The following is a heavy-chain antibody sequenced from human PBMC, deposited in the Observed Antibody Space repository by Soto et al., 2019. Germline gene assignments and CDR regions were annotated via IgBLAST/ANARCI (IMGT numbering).Heavy chain of an antibody. CDR3: ACRLTLATTTGDAFDL. J-gene: IGHJ3*01. CDR2: IYYSGST. D-gene: IGHD4-17*01. CDR1: SGSIINYY. V-gene: IGHV4-59*01. Sequence: QVQLQESGPGLVKPSETLSLTCTVSSGSIINYYWSWIRQPPGKGLEWIGSIYYSGSTNYNSFLMSRVTLSVDMSRQQLSLKLNSVTAADTAVYYCACRLTLATTTGDAFDLWGQGTMVTVSS.